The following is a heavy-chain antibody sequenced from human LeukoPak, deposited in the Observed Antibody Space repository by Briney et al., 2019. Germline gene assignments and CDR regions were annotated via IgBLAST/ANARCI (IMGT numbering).Heavy chain of an antibody. V-gene: IGHV4-61*02. Sequence: SETLSLTCTVSGGSISSGSYYWSWIRQPAGKGLEWIGRIYTSGSTNYNPSLKSRVTISVDTSKNQFSLKVSSVTAADTAVYYCARDPIRQGRHYMDVWGKGTTVTVSS. CDR3: ARDPIRQGRHYMDV. CDR2: IYTSGST. CDR1: GGSISSGSYY. J-gene: IGHJ6*03. D-gene: IGHD3-10*01.